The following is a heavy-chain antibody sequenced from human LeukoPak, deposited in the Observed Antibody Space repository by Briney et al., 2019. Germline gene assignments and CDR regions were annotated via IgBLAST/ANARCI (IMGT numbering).Heavy chain of an antibody. V-gene: IGHV4-59*01. Sequence: PSETLSLTCTVSGGSISSYYWSWIRQPPGKGLEWIGYIYDSDSTNYNPSLKSRVTMSLDTSKNQLSLKLNSVSAADTAVYYCARGWSFDYWGQGTLVTVSS. D-gene: IGHD2-8*01. CDR3: ARGWSFDY. CDR1: GGSISSYY. CDR2: IYDSDST. J-gene: IGHJ4*02.